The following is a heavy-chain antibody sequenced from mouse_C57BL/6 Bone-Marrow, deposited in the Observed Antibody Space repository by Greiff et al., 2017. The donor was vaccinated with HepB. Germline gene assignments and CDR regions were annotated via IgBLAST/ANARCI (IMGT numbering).Heavy chain of an antibody. CDR3: AREYYYFDY. Sequence: VQLQESGAELVKPGASVKMSCKASGYTFTSYWITWVKQRPGQGLEWIGDIYPGSGSTNYNEKFKSKATLTVDTSSSTAYMQLSSLTSEDSAVYYCAREYYYFDYWGQGTTLTVSS. V-gene: IGHV1-55*01. D-gene: IGHD5-2*01. CDR1: GYTFTSYW. CDR2: IYPGSGST. J-gene: IGHJ2*01.